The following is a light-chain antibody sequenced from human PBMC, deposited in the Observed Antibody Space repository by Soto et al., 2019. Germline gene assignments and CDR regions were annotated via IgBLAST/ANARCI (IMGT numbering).Light chain of an antibody. CDR1: SGDVGTYNL. CDR2: EVN. CDR3: CSYAGRSNVV. V-gene: IGLV2-23*02. Sequence: QSALTQPASVSGSSGQSITISCTGTSGDVGTYNLVSWYQQHPGRAPKLIIFEVNKRPSGVSNRLSGSKSGNTASLAISGLQADDEADYHCCSYAGRSNVVCGGGTKLTVL. J-gene: IGLJ2*01.